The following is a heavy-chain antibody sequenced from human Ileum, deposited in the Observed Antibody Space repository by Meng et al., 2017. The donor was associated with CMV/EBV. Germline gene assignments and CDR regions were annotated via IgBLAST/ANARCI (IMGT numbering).Heavy chain of an antibody. Sequence: KASGDTFTDYYIPWVRQAPGQGLEWMGRVNLYSGAADYAQNFQGRVTMTWDASITTAYMDLAWLRSDDTAIYFCARGGERGHQTLDPWGQGALVTVSS. CDR3: ARGGERGHQTLDP. V-gene: IGHV1-2*06. CDR1: GDTFTDYY. J-gene: IGHJ5*02. CDR2: VNLYSGAA. D-gene: IGHD1-1*01.